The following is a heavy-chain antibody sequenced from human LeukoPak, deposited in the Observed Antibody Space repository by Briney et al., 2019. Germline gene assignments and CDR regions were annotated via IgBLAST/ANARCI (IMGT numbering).Heavy chain of an antibody. J-gene: IGHJ4*02. CDR1: GFTFSSYA. CDR2: ISGSGGST. D-gene: IGHD2-2*01. V-gene: IGHV3-23*01. CDR3: AKVGTSCYAADY. Sequence: GGSLRLSCAASGFTFSSYAMSWVRQTPGKGLEWVSAISGSGGSTYYADSVKGRFTISRDNSKNTLYLQMNSLRAEDTAVYYCAKVGTSCYAADYWGQGTLVTVSS.